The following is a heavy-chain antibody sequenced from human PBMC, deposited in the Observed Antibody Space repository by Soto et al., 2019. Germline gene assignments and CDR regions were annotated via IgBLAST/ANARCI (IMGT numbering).Heavy chain of an antibody. Sequence: PGGSLRLSCAASGFTFGTYAMNWVRQAPGKGLEWVSGITGSGGSTYYADSVKGRFTISRDNSKNTLYLQMNSLRGDDTAVYYCAKDRSVDTRDWFDPWGQGTLVTVS. CDR2: ITGSGGST. D-gene: IGHD5-18*01. V-gene: IGHV3-23*01. J-gene: IGHJ5*02. CDR3: AKDRSVDTRDWFDP. CDR1: GFTFGTYA.